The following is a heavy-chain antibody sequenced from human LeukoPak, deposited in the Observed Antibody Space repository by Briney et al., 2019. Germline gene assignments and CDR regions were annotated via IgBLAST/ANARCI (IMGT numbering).Heavy chain of an antibody. CDR3: ARDPFSTVVTADY. J-gene: IGHJ4*02. Sequence: PGGSLRLSCAASGFTFSSYSMNWVRQAPGKGLEWVSSISSSSSYIYYADSVKGRFTISRDNAKNSLYLQMNSLRAEDTAAYYCARDPFSTVVTADYWGQGTLVTVSS. CDR1: GFTFSSYS. V-gene: IGHV3-21*01. D-gene: IGHD4-23*01. CDR2: ISSSSSYI.